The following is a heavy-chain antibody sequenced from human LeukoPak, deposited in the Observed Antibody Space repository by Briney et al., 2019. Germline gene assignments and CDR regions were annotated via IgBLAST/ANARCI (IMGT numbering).Heavy chain of an antibody. CDR2: INHSGST. CDR1: GGSFSGYY. D-gene: IGHD3-22*01. J-gene: IGHJ3*02. V-gene: IGHV4-34*01. Sequence: SETPSLTCAVYGGSFSGYYWSWIRRPPGKGLEWIGEINHSGSTNYNPSLKSRVTISVDTSKNQFSLKLSSVTAADTAVYYCARELYSSGYHDAFDIWGQGTMVTVSS. CDR3: ARELYSSGYHDAFDI.